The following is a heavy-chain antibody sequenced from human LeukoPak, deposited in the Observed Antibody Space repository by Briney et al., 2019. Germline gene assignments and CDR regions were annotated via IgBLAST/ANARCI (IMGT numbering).Heavy chain of an antibody. V-gene: IGHV1-2*02. CDR2: INPNSGGT. Sequence: ASVKVSCKASGYTFTGYYMHRVRQAPGQGLEWMGWINPNSGGTNYAQKFQGKVTMTRDTSISTAYMELSRLRSDDTAVYYCARDRGYSSGWYRNWGQGTLVTVSS. CDR3: ARDRGYSSGWYRN. J-gene: IGHJ4*02. D-gene: IGHD6-19*01. CDR1: GYTFTGYY.